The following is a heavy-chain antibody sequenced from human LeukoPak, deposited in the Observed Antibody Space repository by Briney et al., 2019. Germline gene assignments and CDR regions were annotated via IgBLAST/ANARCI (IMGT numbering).Heavy chain of an antibody. J-gene: IGHJ4*02. V-gene: IGHV1-2*02. D-gene: IGHD3-10*01. CDR1: GYTFTGYY. CDR3: ATSLWFGELSHYFDY. Sequence: GASVKVSCKASGYTFTGYYMHWVRHAPGQGLEWMGWINPNSGGTNYAQKFQGRVTMTRDTSISTAYMELSRLRSDDTAVYYCATSLWFGELSHYFDYWGQGTLVTVSS. CDR2: INPNSGGT.